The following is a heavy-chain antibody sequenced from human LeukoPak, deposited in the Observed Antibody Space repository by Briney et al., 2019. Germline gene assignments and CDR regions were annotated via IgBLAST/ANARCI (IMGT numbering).Heavy chain of an antibody. CDR3: AKKGYSFGWRDSYYFDY. Sequence: PGGSLRLSCAASGFPFSSYAMNWVRQAPGKGLEWVAFLRSDGRNKYYADSVKGRFTIARDNSKNTLYLQMNSLRAEDTAVYYCAKKGYSFGWRDSYYFDYWGQGTLVTVSS. J-gene: IGHJ4*02. CDR1: GFPFSSYA. D-gene: IGHD6-19*01. CDR2: LRSDGRNK. V-gene: IGHV3-30*02.